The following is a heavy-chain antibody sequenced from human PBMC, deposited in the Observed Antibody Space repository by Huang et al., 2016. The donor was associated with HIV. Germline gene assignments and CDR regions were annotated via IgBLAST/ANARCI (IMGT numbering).Heavy chain of an antibody. CDR1: GGSFNSLA. D-gene: IGHD6-13*01. V-gene: IGHV1-69*10. Sequence: VQLVQSGAEVKRPGTSVKISCKASGGSFNSLAFNWVRPAPGQGLQYRGGIVPRFSVTNYAEKFRGRLTISADKSTSTVFMELRGLTSEDTAVFFCAREGQTWYGKPIAAFEIWGQGTTVIVSP. J-gene: IGHJ3*02. CDR3: AREGQTWYGKPIAAFEI. CDR2: IVPRFSVT.